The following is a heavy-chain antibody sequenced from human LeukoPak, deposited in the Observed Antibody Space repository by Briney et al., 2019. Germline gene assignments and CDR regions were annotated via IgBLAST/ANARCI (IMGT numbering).Heavy chain of an antibody. Sequence: KESGPTLVNPTQTLTLTFTFSGFSLNTRGVGVGWIRQPPGRALEWLALIYWDDDRRYSTSLKSRLTITKDTSKNQVVLTMTNMDPVDTATYFCAHRKNYYDSSVFDNWGQGTLVTVSS. D-gene: IGHD3-22*01. CDR1: GFSLNTRGVG. J-gene: IGHJ4*02. CDR3: AHRKNYYDSSVFDN. V-gene: IGHV2-5*02. CDR2: IYWDDDR.